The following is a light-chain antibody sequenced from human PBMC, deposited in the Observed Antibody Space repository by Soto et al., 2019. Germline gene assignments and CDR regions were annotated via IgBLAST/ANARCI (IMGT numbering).Light chain of an antibody. V-gene: IGKV3-20*01. CDR2: GAS. J-gene: IGKJ1*01. CDR3: QQYGSSPWT. CDR1: QSVSSSY. Sequence: EIVLTQSPGTLSLSPGERATLSCRASQSVSSSYLAWYQQKPGQAPRPLIYGASSRATGIPDRXSGSXSGXXXXXXXXXLEPEDFAVYYCQQYGSSPWTFGQGTKVEIK.